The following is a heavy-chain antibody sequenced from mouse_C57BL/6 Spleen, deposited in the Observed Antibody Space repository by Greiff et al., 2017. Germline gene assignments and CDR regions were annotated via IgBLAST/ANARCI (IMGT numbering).Heavy chain of an antibody. CDR3: TTGSGGSSYGY. V-gene: IGHV14-4*01. CDR2: IDPENGDT. J-gene: IGHJ2*01. D-gene: IGHD1-1*01. CDR1: GFNIKDDY. Sequence: EVKLVESGAELVRPGASVKLSCTASGFNIKDDYMHWVKQRPEQGLEWIGWIDPENGDTEYASKFQGKATITADTSSNTAYLQLSSLTSEDTAVYYCTTGSGGSSYGYWGQGTTLTVSS.